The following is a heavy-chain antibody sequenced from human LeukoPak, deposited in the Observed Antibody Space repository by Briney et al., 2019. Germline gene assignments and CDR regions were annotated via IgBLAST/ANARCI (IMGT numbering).Heavy chain of an antibody. J-gene: IGHJ4*02. CDR2: IRYDGSNK. CDR3: ARDHPLGYCTNGVCFHFDY. CDR1: GFTFSSYG. D-gene: IGHD2-8*01. V-gene: IGHV3-30*02. Sequence: RGSLRLSCAASGFTFSSYGMHWVRQAPGKGLEWVAFIRYDGSNKYYADSVKGRFTISRDNSKNTLYLQMNSLRAEDTAVYYCARDHPLGYCTNGVCFHFDYWGQGTLVTVSS.